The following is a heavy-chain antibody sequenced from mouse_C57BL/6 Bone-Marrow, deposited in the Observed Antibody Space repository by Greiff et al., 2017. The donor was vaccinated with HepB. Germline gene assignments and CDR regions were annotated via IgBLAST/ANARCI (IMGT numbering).Heavy chain of an antibody. J-gene: IGHJ3*01. D-gene: IGHD2-3*01. V-gene: IGHV1-64*01. Sequence: QVHVKQPGAELVKPGASVKLSCKASGYTFTSYWMHWVKQRPGQGLEWIGMIHPNSGSTNYNEKFKSKATLTVDKSSSTAYMQLSSLTSEDSAVYYCASNDEWFAYWGQGTLVTVSA. CDR2: IHPNSGST. CDR3: ASNDEWFAY. CDR1: GYTFTSYW.